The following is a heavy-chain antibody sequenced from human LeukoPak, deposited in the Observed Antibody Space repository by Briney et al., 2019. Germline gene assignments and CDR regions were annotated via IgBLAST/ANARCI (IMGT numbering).Heavy chain of an antibody. Sequence: GGSLRLSCAASGFTFSSYSMNWVRQAPGKGLEWVSSISSSSSYIYYADPVKGRFTISRDNAKNSLYLQMNSLRAEDTAVYYCARGPVVVTATWYFDLWGRGTLVTVSS. CDR3: ARGPVVVTATWYFDL. D-gene: IGHD2-21*02. CDR2: ISSSSSYI. V-gene: IGHV3-21*01. CDR1: GFTFSSYS. J-gene: IGHJ2*01.